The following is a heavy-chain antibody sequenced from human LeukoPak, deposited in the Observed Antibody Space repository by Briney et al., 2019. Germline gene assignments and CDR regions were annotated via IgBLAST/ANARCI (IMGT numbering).Heavy chain of an antibody. CDR1: GYTFTGYY. CDR3: ATQQEMATLNFGY. V-gene: IGHV1-2*02. D-gene: IGHD5-24*01. Sequence: ASVKVSCKASGYTFTGYYMHWVRQAPGQGLEWMGWINPNSGGTNYAQRFQGRVTMTRDTSISTAYMELSSLRSEDTAVYYCATQQEMATLNFGYWGQGTLVTVSS. J-gene: IGHJ4*02. CDR2: INPNSGGT.